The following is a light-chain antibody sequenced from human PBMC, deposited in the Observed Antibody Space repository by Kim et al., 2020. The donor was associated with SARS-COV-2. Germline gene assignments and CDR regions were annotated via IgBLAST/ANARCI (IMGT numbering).Light chain of an antibody. CDR1: NIGGHS. Sequence: SSELTQPPSVSVAPGQTARITCGGNNIGGHSVHWYQQKPGQAPVLVIYYDSDRPSVIPERFSGSKSANTATLTISRVEAGDEADYYCQVWDTDTDHYVFGTGTKVTVL. CDR2: YDS. CDR3: QVWDTDTDHYV. V-gene: IGLV3-21*01. J-gene: IGLJ1*01.